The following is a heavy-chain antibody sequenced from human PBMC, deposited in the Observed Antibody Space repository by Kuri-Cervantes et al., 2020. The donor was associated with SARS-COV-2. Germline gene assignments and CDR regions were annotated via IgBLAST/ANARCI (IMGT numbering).Heavy chain of an antibody. CDR1: GGSISSGDYY. Sequence: SETLSLTCTVSGGSISSGDYYWSWIRQPAGKGLEWIGRIYTSGSTNYNPSLESRVTMSVDTSKNQFSLKLSSVTAADTAVYYCAKGVVNFDYWGQGTLVTVSS. J-gene: IGHJ4*02. CDR3: AKGVVNFDY. V-gene: IGHV4-61*02. D-gene: IGHD2-2*01. CDR2: IYTSGST.